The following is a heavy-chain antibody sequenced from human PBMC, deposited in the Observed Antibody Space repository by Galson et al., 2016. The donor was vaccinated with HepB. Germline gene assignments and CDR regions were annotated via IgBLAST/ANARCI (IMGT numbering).Heavy chain of an antibody. V-gene: IGHV3-23*01. CDR1: GFTFSSHA. CDR2: ISPSGDTI. Sequence: SLRLSCAASGFTFSSHAMAWVRQAPGKGLEWVTGISPSGDTISYADSVKGRFTISRDNAKNPLNLQMNSLRAEDTALYYRAKDYIGTLPEALDIWGQGTMVTVSS. J-gene: IGHJ3*02. D-gene: IGHD2-15*01. CDR3: AKDYIGTLPEALDI.